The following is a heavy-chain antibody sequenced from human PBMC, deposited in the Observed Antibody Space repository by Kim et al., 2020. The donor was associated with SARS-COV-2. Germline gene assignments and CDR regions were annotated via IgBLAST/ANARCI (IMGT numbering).Heavy chain of an antibody. D-gene: IGHD3-10*01. Sequence: GESLKISCKGSGYSFTSYWIGWVRQMPGKGLEWMGIIYPGDSDTRYSPSFQGQVTISADKSISTAYLQWSSLKASDTARYYCARGGLPSRGVYYGSGSSDYWGQGTLVTVSS. CDR1: GYSFTSYW. CDR3: ARGGLPSRGVYYGSGSSDY. J-gene: IGHJ4*02. V-gene: IGHV5-51*01. CDR2: IYPGDSDT.